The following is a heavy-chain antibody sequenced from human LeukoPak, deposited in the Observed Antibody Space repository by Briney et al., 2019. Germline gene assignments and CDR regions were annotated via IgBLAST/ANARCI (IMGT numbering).Heavy chain of an antibody. D-gene: IGHD3-3*01. CDR1: GFTFINAW. J-gene: IGHJ4*02. CDR2: ISSSSSTI. CDR3: ARHPHYDFWSGRTYYFDY. Sequence: GGSLRLSCAASGFTFINAWMAWVRQAPGKGLEWVSYISSSSSTIYYADSVKGRFTISRDNAKNSLYLQMNSLRAEDTAVYYCARHPHYDFWSGRTYYFDYWGQGTLVTVSS. V-gene: IGHV3-48*01.